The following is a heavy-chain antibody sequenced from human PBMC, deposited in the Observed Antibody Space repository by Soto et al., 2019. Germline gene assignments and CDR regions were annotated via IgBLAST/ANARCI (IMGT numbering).Heavy chain of an antibody. CDR1: GFTFSSYA. CDR2: ISYDGSNK. Sequence: QVQLVESGGGVVQPGRSLRLSCAASGFTFSSYAMHWVRQAPGKGLEWVAVISYDGSNKYYADSVKGRFTISRDNSKNTRYLQMNSLRAEDTAVYYCARSRSRAITIFGVVMTDGYYYGMDVWGQGTTVTVSS. V-gene: IGHV3-30-3*01. D-gene: IGHD3-3*01. CDR3: ARSRSRAITIFGVVMTDGYYYGMDV. J-gene: IGHJ6*02.